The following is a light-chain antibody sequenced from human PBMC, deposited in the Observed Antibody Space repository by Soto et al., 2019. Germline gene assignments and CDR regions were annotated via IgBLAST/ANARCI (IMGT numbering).Light chain of an antibody. CDR3: QQDNTYSWT. J-gene: IGKJ1*01. V-gene: IGKV1-5*01. CDR1: QSLNRW. CDR2: DAS. Sequence: DIKTSRSASRLCASVGDRVTITCRASQSLNRWLAWYQQKPGKAPKLLIYDASSLQSGVPSRFSGSGSGTEFALTISSLQPDDFASYYCQQDNTYSWTFAPVTKVDIK.